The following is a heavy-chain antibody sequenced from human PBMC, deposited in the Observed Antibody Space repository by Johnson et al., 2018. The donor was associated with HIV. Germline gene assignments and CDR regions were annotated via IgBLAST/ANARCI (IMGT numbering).Heavy chain of an antibody. D-gene: IGHD3-16*01. J-gene: IGHJ3*02. CDR3: AKDERQMGGWSHAFDI. Sequence: QMQLVESGGGLVQPGGSLRLSCAASGFTLDDYGMAWVRHAPGKGLEWVSVIYSGGSTYYADSVKGRFTISRDNSKNTLYLQTNSLRAEDTAVYYCAKDERQMGGWSHAFDIWGQGTMVTVSS. CDR1: GFTLDDYG. CDR2: IYSGGST. V-gene: IGHV3-NL1*01.